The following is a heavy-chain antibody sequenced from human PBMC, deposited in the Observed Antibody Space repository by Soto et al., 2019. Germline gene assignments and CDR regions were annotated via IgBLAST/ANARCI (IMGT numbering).Heavy chain of an antibody. J-gene: IGHJ4*02. CDR2: IYPSDSDT. CDR1: GYTFTIYW. CDR3: ARPANTVADHFDL. Sequence: RGESLKISCQVSGYTFTIYWIGWVRQMPGKGLEWMGIIYPSDSDTRYSPSFQGQVTISADQSINTAYLQWDSLKASDTAIYYCARPANTVADHFDLWGQGTPVTGSS. D-gene: IGHD4-17*01. V-gene: IGHV5-51*01.